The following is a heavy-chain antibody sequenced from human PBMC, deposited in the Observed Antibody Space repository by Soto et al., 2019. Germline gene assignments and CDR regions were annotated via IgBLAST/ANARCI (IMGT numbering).Heavy chain of an antibody. D-gene: IGHD6-6*01. CDR2: MSGGGGST. CDR1: GFTFSYYA. J-gene: IGHJ4*02. Sequence: EVQLLESGGGLVQPGGSLRLSCAASGFTFSYYAMTWVRQAPGKGLEWVSAMSGGGGSTCYADSVEGRFTISRDNSKNALYLQMNSLRAEDTAVYYCAKYAPSKYSSSGPIGYWGQGAVVTVSS. CDR3: AKYAPSKYSSSGPIGY. V-gene: IGHV3-23*01.